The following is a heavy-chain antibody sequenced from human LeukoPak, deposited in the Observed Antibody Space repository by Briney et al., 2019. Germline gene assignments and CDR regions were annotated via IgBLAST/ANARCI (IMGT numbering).Heavy chain of an antibody. Sequence: GGSLRLSCAASGFTFSSYEMNWVRQAPGKGLEWVSYISSSGSTIYYADSVKGRFTISRDDAKTSVYLRMNSLRAEDTAVYYCARALGYCTNGLCYGGSLPPNFDYWGQGILVTVSS. CDR1: GFTFSSYE. V-gene: IGHV3-48*03. CDR2: ISSSGSTI. J-gene: IGHJ4*02. D-gene: IGHD2-8*01. CDR3: ARALGYCTNGLCYGGSLPPNFDY.